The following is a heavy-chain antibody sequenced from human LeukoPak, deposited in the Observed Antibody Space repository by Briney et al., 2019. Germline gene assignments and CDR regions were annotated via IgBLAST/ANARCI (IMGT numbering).Heavy chain of an antibody. CDR3: ARGRGSDIVAMITGEY. Sequence: GGSLRLSCAASGFTFSSYSMNWVRQAPGKGLEWVSSISSSSSYIYYADSVKGRFTISRDSAKNSLYLQMNSLRAEDTAVYYCARGRGSDIVAMITGEYWGQGTLVTVSS. J-gene: IGHJ4*02. V-gene: IGHV3-21*01. D-gene: IGHD5-12*01. CDR1: GFTFSSYS. CDR2: ISSSSSYI.